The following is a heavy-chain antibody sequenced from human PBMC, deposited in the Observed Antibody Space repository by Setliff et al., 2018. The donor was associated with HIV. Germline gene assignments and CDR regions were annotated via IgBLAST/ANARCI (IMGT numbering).Heavy chain of an antibody. Sequence: SVKVSCKPSGGTFSSYAINWVRQAPGQGLEWMGGIIPIFGTANYAQKFQGRVTITADESTSTAYMELSSLRSEDTAVYYCARGREWLPVASYFDYWGQGTLVTVS. V-gene: IGHV1-69*13. CDR1: GGTFSSYA. CDR3: ARGREWLPVASYFDY. CDR2: IIPIFGTA. J-gene: IGHJ4*02. D-gene: IGHD3-3*01.